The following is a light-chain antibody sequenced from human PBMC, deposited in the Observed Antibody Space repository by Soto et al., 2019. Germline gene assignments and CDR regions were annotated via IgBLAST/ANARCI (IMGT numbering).Light chain of an antibody. CDR3: AAWDDSLNGVV. V-gene: IGLV1-40*01. J-gene: IGLJ2*01. CDR2: GNS. Sequence: QSVLTQPPSVSGAPGQSVTISCTGSSSNIGAGHDVHWYQQFPGTAPKVLIYGNSNRPSGVPDRFSGSKSGTSASLAITGLQAEDEADYYCAAWDDSLNGVVFGGGTQLTVL. CDR1: SSNIGAGHD.